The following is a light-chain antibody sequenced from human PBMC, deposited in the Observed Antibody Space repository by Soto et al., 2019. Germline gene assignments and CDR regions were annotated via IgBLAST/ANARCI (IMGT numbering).Light chain of an antibody. Sequence: DIQLTQSPSSLSASVRDAVTITCGASQTVSRYLNWYQQKSGTAPKLLIYAASTLHTGVPSRFSGRGSGTDFTLTINTLQREDFADYFCQQTYSNLWTFGQGTKVDIK. CDR1: QTVSRY. CDR3: QQTYSNLWT. CDR2: AAS. V-gene: IGKV1-39*01. J-gene: IGKJ1*01.